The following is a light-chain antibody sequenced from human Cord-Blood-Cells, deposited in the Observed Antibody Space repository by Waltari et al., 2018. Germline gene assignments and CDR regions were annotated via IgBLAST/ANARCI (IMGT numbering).Light chain of an antibody. CDR3: SSYTSSSTWV. CDR2: DVS. J-gene: IGLJ3*02. CDR1: SSDVGGYNY. V-gene: IGLV2-14*03. Sequence: QSALTQPASVSGSPGQSITISCNGTSSDVGGYNYVSWCQQHPGKAPKLRIYDVSNRPSGVSNRFAGSKSGNTASLTISGLQAEDEADYYCSSYTSSSTWVFGGGTKLTVL.